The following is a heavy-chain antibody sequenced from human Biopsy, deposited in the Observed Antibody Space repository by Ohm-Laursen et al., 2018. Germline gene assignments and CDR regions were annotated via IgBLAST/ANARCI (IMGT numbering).Heavy chain of an antibody. V-gene: IGHV3-30*03. CDR3: ARDGKRWDYSTYFSWHFDL. CDR2: ISYDGGGA. Sequence: SLRPSCTASGFTFTSYAMHWVRQAPGKGLEWVAVISYDGGGAYYADSLQGRFIISRDNPKNTVDLQMNSLRAEDTAVYFCARDGKRWDYSTYFSWHFDLWGRGTLVTVSS. D-gene: IGHD4-11*01. CDR1: GFTFTSYA. J-gene: IGHJ2*01.